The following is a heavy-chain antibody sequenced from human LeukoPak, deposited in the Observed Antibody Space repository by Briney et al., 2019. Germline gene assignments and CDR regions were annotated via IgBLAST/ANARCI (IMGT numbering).Heavy chain of an antibody. CDR1: GFTMRNHW. CDR3: ARETIYSYIDY. D-gene: IGHD5-18*01. J-gene: IGHJ4*02. Sequence: GGSLRLSRAASGFTMRNHWMSWVRQAPGKGLEWVADIKQDGSEIHYVDSVKGRFTISRDNAKNSLYLQMNSLRAEDTAVYYCARETIYSYIDYWGQGTLVTVSS. CDR2: IKQDGSEI. V-gene: IGHV3-7*03.